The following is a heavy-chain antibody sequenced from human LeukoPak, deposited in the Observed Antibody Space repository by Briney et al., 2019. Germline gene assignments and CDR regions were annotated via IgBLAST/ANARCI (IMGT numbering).Heavy chain of an antibody. CDR1: RFTFSSYA. V-gene: IGHV3-23*01. D-gene: IGHD1-26*01. Sequence: PGGSLRLSCEASRFTFSSYAMSWVRQAPGKGLEWVSAISGSGGSTYYADSVKGRFTISRDNSKNTLYLQMNSLRAEDTAVYYCAKGWEQGYYYYYGMDVWGQGTTVTVSS. CDR2: ISGSGGST. CDR3: AKGWEQGYYYYYGMDV. J-gene: IGHJ6*02.